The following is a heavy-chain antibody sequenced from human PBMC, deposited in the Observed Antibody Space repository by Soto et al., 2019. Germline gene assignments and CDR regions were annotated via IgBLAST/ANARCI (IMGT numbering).Heavy chain of an antibody. D-gene: IGHD6-19*01. CDR1: VFTVSSNY. J-gene: IGHJ1*01. Sequence: GGSLRLSCGASVFTVSSNYMSWVRQAPGKGLEWVSVIYSGGSTYYADSVKGRFTISRDNSKNTLYLQMNSLRAEDTAVYYCARDNVPPYSSGWYSWGQGTLVTVSS. CDR2: IYSGGST. CDR3: ARDNVPPYSSGWYS. V-gene: IGHV3-66*01.